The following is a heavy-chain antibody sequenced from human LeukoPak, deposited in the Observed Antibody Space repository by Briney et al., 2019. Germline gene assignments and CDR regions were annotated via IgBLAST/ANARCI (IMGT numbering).Heavy chain of an antibody. CDR1: GGSISSSSYY. Sequence: SETLSLTCTVSGGSISSSSYYWGWIRQPPGKGLEWIGSIYYSGSTYYNPSLKSRVTISVDTSKNQFSLKLSSVTAADTAVYYCARLLEQRSIGINWFDPWGQGTLVTVSS. J-gene: IGHJ5*02. CDR2: IYYSGST. D-gene: IGHD6-6*01. CDR3: ARLLEQRSIGINWFDP. V-gene: IGHV4-39*01.